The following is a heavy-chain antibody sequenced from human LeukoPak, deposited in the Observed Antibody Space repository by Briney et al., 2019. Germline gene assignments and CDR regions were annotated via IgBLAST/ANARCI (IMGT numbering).Heavy chain of an antibody. CDR3: ARATGTTSNFFYGLDV. CDR2: IWYDGSNK. J-gene: IGHJ6*02. D-gene: IGHD1-7*01. V-gene: IGHV3-33*08. Sequence: GRSLRLSCAASKFTFSSYGMHWVRQAPGKGLEWVAVIWYDGSNKYYADSVKGRFTISRDNSKNTLYLQMNSLRAEDTAVYNCARATGTTSNFFYGLDVWGQGTTVTVSS. CDR1: KFTFSSYG.